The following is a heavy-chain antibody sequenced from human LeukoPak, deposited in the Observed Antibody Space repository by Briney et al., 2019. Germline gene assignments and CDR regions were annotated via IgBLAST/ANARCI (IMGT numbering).Heavy chain of an antibody. V-gene: IGHV4-34*01. Sequence: PSETLSLTCAVYSGSFSGYYWSWIRQPPGKGLEWIGEINHSGSTNYNPSLKSRVTISVDTSKNQFSLKLSSVTAADTAVYYCARGLGSTSCYGACWFDPWGQGTLVTVSS. J-gene: IGHJ5*02. CDR3: ARGLGSTSCYGACWFDP. CDR1: SGSFSGYY. CDR2: INHSGST. D-gene: IGHD2-2*01.